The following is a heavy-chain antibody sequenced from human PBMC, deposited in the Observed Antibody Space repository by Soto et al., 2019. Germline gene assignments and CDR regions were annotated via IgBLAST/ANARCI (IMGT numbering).Heavy chain of an antibody. D-gene: IGHD1-26*01. CDR2: VSKDGATT. V-gene: IGHV3-23*01. CDR3: AKGAAGYLDY. Sequence: GGSLRLSCVVSGFTFSSHGMNWVRQAPGKGLEWVSGVSKDGATTYYADSVEGRFTISRDNSKNTLYLQMNSLRAEDTAVYYCAKGAAGYLDYWGQGTLVTVSS. CDR1: GFTFSSHG. J-gene: IGHJ4*02.